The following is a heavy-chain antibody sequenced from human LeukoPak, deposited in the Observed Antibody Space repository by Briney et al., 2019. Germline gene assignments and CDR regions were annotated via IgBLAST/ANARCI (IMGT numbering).Heavy chain of an antibody. V-gene: IGHV5-51*01. CDR1: GYSFTSYW. CDR3: ARRGYCSSTSCYSFDH. Sequence: GESLKISCKGSGYSFTSYWIGWVRQMPGKGLEWMGIIYPGDSDTRYSPSFQGQVTISADKSISTAYLQWSSLKASDTAMYYCARRGYCSSTSCYSFDHWGQGTLVTVSS. J-gene: IGHJ4*02. CDR2: IYPGDSDT. D-gene: IGHD2-2*01.